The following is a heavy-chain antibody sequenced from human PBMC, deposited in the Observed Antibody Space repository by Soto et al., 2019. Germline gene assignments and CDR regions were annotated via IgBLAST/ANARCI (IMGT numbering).Heavy chain of an antibody. CDR1: GYSFTSNW. J-gene: IGHJ4*02. CDR2: VYPGDSDT. V-gene: IGHV5-51*01. D-gene: IGHD3-22*01. Sequence: GESLKISCKGSGYSFTSNWIGWVRQMPGKGLEWMGIVYPGDSDTRYSPPFQGQVTISADKSISTAYLQWSRLKASDSAMYYCARMDSSALGIDYWGQGTLVTVSS. CDR3: ARMDSSALGIDY.